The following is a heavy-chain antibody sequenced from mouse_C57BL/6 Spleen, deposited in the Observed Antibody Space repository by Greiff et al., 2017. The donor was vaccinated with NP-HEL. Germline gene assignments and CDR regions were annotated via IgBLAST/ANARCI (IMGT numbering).Heavy chain of an antibody. V-gene: IGHV1-82*01. D-gene: IGHD3-1*01. CDR2: IYPGDGDT. Sequence: VQLQQSGPELVKPGASVKISCKASGYAFSSSWMNWVKQRPGKGLEWIGRIYPGDGDTNYNGKFKGKATLTADKSSSTAYMQLISLTSEDSAVYFCARSRLGAMDYWGQGTSVTVSS. CDR1: GYAFSSSW. CDR3: ARSRLGAMDY. J-gene: IGHJ4*01.